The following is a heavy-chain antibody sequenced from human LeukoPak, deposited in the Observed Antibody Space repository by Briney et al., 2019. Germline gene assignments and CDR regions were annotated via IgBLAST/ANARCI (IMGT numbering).Heavy chain of an antibody. J-gene: IGHJ4*02. D-gene: IGHD3-22*01. CDR1: GFTFSSYW. CDR2: VSGSGDRT. CDR3: VRVYDGSYSTLDY. Sequence: GGSLRLSCAVSGFTFSSYWMSWVRQAPGKGLEWVSSVSGSGDRTYYADSMKGRFTISRDNSMNTLHLQMNSLSAEDTALYYCVRVYDGSYSTLDYWGQGTLVTVSS. V-gene: IGHV3-23*01.